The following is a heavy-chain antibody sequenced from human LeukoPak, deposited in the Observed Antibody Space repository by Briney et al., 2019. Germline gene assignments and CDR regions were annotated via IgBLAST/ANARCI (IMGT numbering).Heavy chain of an antibody. J-gene: IGHJ6*02. CDR2: ISSNGGST. V-gene: IGHV3-64*01. CDR3: ARGETYYDFWSGYQMYYYYGMDV. D-gene: IGHD3-3*01. Sequence: GGSLRLSGAASGFTFSSYAMHWVRPAPGKGLEFVSAISSNGGSTYYANSVKGRFTISRDNSKNTLYLQMGSLRAEDMAVYYCARGETYYDFWSGYQMYYYYGMDVWGQGTTVTVSS. CDR1: GFTFSSYA.